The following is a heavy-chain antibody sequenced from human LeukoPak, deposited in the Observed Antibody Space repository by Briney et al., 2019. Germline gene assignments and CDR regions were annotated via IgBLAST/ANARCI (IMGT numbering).Heavy chain of an antibody. Sequence: SETLSLTCSVSGGSISPYYWSWIRQPPGKGLEWIGYIYSSGSANYNPSLKSRVTISVDTSKNHFSLKLSSVTAADTAVYYCARMGGYSGYDTHWGQGTLVTVSS. D-gene: IGHD5-12*01. CDR3: ARMGGYSGYDTH. CDR1: GGSISPYY. CDR2: IYSSGSA. J-gene: IGHJ4*02. V-gene: IGHV4-59*08.